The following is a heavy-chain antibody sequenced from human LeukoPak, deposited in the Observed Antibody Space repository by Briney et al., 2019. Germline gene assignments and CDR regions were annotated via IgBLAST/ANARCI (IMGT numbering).Heavy chain of an antibody. CDR3: TSWDD. Sequence: PGGSLRLSCAASGFTFSNHWMSWVRQAPGKGPEWVANIHQDGSEKYYVDSVKGRFTISRDNAKNSLYLQMNSLRDEDTAVYYCTSWDDWGQGTLVTVSS. V-gene: IGHV3-7*01. J-gene: IGHJ4*02. CDR1: GFTFSNHW. CDR2: IHQDGSEK.